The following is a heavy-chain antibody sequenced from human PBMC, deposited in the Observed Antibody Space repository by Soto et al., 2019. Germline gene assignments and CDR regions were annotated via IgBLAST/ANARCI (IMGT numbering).Heavy chain of an antibody. CDR2: IYYSGST. V-gene: IGHV4-61*08. Sequence: SETLSLTCTVSGGSVSSCDYFWSWLRQSPGKRLEWIAYIYYSGSTNYNPSLKSRATISVDTSKSQASLTLTSMTAADAALYYCARSPNYYYYGFDVWGQGTAVTVSS. D-gene: IGHD3-10*01. J-gene: IGHJ6*02. CDR3: ARSPNYYYYGFDV. CDR1: GGSVSSCDYF.